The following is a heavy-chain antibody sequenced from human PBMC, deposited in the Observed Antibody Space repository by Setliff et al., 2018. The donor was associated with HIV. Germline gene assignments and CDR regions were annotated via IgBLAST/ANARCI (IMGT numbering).Heavy chain of an antibody. CDR2: INPNNGGT. CDR3: ARSTTAD. Sequence: ASVKVSCKASGYTFTDYYIHWVRQAPGQGLEWMGRINPNNGGTNYAQKFQGRVTMTRDTSISTAYMELSRLRSDDTALYYCARSTTADGGQGTMVTVSS. V-gene: IGHV1-2*06. D-gene: IGHD4-17*01. CDR1: GYTFTDYY. J-gene: IGHJ4*02.